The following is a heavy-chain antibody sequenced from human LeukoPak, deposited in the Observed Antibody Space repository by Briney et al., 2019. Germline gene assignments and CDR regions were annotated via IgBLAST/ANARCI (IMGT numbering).Heavy chain of an antibody. D-gene: IGHD4-17*01. V-gene: IGHV4-39*07. Sequence: SETLSLTCTVSGGSVSSSSYYWGWIRQPPGKGLEWIGRIYYSGSTYYNPSLKSRVSISVDPSKNQSSMNLSSVTAADTAVYYCARVPDYGDHRNYYYKDVWGKGTTVTVSS. CDR3: ARVPDYGDHRNYYYKDV. J-gene: IGHJ6*03. CDR1: GGSVSSSSYY. CDR2: IYYSGST.